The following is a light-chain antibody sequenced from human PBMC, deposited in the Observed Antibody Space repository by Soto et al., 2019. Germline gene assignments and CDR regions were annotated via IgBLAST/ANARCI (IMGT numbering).Light chain of an antibody. J-gene: IGKJ1*01. V-gene: IGKV3-20*01. Sequence: EIVLTQSPGTVSLSPGERATLSCRASQSVRDNYLAWYQQKPGQAPSLLIFDTSRRATGIPDRFTGSGSGTDFALTISRVEPQDIEVYFCQQYGSSHGTFGKGTKVDI. CDR3: QQYGSSHGT. CDR2: DTS. CDR1: QSVRDNY.